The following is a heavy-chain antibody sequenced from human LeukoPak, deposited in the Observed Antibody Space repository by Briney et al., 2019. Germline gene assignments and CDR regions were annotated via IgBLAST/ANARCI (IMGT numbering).Heavy chain of an antibody. J-gene: IGHJ4*02. CDR2: ISYDGSNK. CDR3: ATAGRKTTGTGGGF. Sequence: PGGSLRLSCAASGFTLSSYDMHWARQAPGKGLEWVAVISYDGSNKYYADSVKGRFTISRDNSKNTLYLHMNSLKAEDTAVYFCATAGRKTTGTGGGFWGQGTLVTVSS. CDR1: GFTLSSYD. V-gene: IGHV3-30*03. D-gene: IGHD1-1*01.